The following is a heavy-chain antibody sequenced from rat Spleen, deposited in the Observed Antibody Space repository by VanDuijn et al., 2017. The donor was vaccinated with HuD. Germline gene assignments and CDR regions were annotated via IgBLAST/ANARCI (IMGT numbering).Heavy chain of an antibody. CDR1: GFTFSNYY. CDR2: ISTGGGNT. Sequence: EVQLVGGGEELVQPGRSMKLSSAALGFTFSNYYMAWVRQAPTKGLEWVASISTGGGNTYYRDSVKGRFTISRDNAKSTLYLQMDSLRSEDTATYYCASPGWRYPYWGQGVMVTVSS. D-gene: IGHD1-4*01. J-gene: IGHJ2*01. CDR3: ASPGWRYPY. V-gene: IGHV5-25*01.